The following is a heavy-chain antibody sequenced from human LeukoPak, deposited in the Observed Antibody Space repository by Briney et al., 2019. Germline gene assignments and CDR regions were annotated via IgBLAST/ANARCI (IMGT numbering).Heavy chain of an antibody. CDR1: GVSISSGGYY. D-gene: IGHD2-21*02. J-gene: IGHJ4*02. CDR3: ASFEQTATRRYYFDY. Sequence: SETLSLTCTVSGVSISSGGYYWSWIRQHPGKGLEWIGYIYYSGSTYYNPSLKSRVTISVNTSKNQFSLKLSSVTAADTAVYYCASFEQTATRRYYFDYWGQGTLVTVSS. CDR2: IYYSGST. V-gene: IGHV4-31*03.